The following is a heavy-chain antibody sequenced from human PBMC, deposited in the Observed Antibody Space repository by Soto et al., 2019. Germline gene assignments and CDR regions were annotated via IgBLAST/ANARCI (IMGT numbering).Heavy chain of an antibody. D-gene: IGHD7-27*01. V-gene: IGHV3-48*02. Sequence: EMQLLQSGGGFVRPGGSLRLSCGASDFTFSSYSLSWVRQAPGKGLEWISYIDTAGGTVYYGGSVWGRFTISRDNARNSLYLQMNSLRDEDTAVYYCARDKLTGDSWEAFDIWGQGTVVTVSS. CDR1: DFTFSSYS. CDR2: IDTAGGTV. CDR3: ARDKLTGDSWEAFDI. J-gene: IGHJ3*02.